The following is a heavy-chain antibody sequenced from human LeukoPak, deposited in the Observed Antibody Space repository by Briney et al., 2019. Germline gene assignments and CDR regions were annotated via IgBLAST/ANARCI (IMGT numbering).Heavy chain of an antibody. Sequence: PGGSLRLSCAASGFTFSSYAMSWVRQAPGKGLEWVSSISSSSSYIYYADSVKGRFTISRDNAKNSLYLQMNSLRAEDTAVYYCAREDSSSWDEKNFDYWGQGTLVTVSS. CDR2: ISSSSSYI. CDR1: GFTFSSYA. J-gene: IGHJ4*02. CDR3: AREDSSSWDEKNFDY. V-gene: IGHV3-21*01. D-gene: IGHD6-13*01.